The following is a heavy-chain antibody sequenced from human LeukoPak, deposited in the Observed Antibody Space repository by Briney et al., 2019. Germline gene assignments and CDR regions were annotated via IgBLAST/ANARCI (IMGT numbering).Heavy chain of an antibody. CDR1: GDSVSSRRHY. CDR2: IYYTGTI. V-gene: IGHV4-39*01. D-gene: IGHD2-15*01. CDR3: APYCSGGSCTGYVQH. Sequence: SETLSLTRRVSGDSVSSRRHYSAWLRQPPGKGLEWIGSIYYTGTIYYNPSLKSRVTISIDTSKNQFSLKLNSVTAADTAVYYCAPYCSGGSCTGYVQHWGRGTLVSVSS. J-gene: IGHJ1*01.